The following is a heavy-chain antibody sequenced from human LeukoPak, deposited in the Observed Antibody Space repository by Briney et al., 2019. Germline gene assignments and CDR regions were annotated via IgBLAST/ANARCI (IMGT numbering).Heavy chain of an antibody. CDR1: GASITTSGFY. V-gene: IGHV4-30-2*01. CDR3: ARGTNPLYNWQHEGLDY. J-gene: IGHJ4*02. D-gene: IGHD1-20*01. CDR2: IYQSGDS. Sequence: SETLSLTCTVSGASITTSGFYWSWIRQPPGKGLEWLGYIYQSGDSFYSPSLKSRVTISIDRPKNQFSLKVKSVTAADAAVYYCARGTNPLYNWQHEGLDYWGQGTLIAVSS.